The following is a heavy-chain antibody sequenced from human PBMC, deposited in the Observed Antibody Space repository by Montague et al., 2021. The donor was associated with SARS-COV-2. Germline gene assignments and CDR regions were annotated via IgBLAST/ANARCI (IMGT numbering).Heavy chain of an antibody. CDR2: ISSSSSYI. Sequence: SLRLSCAASGFTFSSYSMNWVRQAPGKGLEWVSSISSSSSYIYYADSVKGRFTISADNAKNSLHLQMNSLRAEDTAVYYCASDPMDHGSGSSHYYYGMDVWGQGTTVTVSS. CDR3: ASDPMDHGSGSSHYYYGMDV. V-gene: IGHV3-21*01. CDR1: GFTFSSYS. D-gene: IGHD3-10*01. J-gene: IGHJ6*02.